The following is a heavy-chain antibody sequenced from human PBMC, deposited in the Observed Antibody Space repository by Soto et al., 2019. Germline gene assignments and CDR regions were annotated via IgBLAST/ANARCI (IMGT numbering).Heavy chain of an antibody. Sequence: SETLSLTCVVSVGSFSTYSYNWIRQSPGKGLEWIGEFNHSGSNNYSPSLKSRVTMSLDTSKNQFSLKLTSVTAADTAVYYGARGGSNDWQVAFDIWGQGTMVTVSS. CDR1: VGSFSTYS. J-gene: IGHJ3*02. D-gene: IGHD3-9*01. V-gene: IGHV4-34*01. CDR2: FNHSGSN. CDR3: ARGGSNDWQVAFDI.